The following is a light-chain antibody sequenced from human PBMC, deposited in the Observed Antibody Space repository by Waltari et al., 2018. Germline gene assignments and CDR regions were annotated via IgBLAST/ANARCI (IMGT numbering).Light chain of an antibody. CDR1: QSIGSS. Sequence: DIQMTQSPSTLSASVGDRVTITCRASQSIGSSLAWYQQKPGKAPKVVIYEASSLESGVPSRFSGSGSGTEFTLTISSRQPDDFATYYCQQCNSYLLTFGGGTKVEIK. J-gene: IGKJ4*01. CDR2: EAS. CDR3: QQCNSYLLT. V-gene: IGKV1-5*03.